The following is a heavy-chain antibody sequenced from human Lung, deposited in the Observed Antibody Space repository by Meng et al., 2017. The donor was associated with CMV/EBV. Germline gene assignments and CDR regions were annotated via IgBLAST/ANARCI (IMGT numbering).Heavy chain of an antibody. CDR1: GFSLSTSEVG. Sequence: QITMKESGPTLVKPTQTITLTCPFSGFSLSTSEVGVGWIRQPPGKALEWLAVIYWDDDKRYSPSLKSRLTVTKDTSKNQVVLTLTNMDPVDTATYYCALFTGSWFNPWGQGTLVTVSS. J-gene: IGHJ5*02. CDR3: ALFTGSWFNP. V-gene: IGHV2-5*02. D-gene: IGHD1-14*01. CDR2: IYWDDDK.